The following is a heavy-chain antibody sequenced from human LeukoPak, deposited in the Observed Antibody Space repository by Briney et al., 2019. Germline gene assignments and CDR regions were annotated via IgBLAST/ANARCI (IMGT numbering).Heavy chain of an antibody. J-gene: IGHJ6*02. Sequence: SQTLSLTCAVSGDSLSSDSAAWNWHRQSPSGGIEWLGSTFYRSSLYHDYAGSVKSLITINPDTSNNQFSLHLKSVSPEDTAVYYCARDEVVRGVTLLGGMHVWGQGTTVTVSS. V-gene: IGHV6-1*01. D-gene: IGHD3-10*01. CDR3: ARDEVVRGVTLLGGMHV. CDR2: TFYRSSLYH. CDR1: GDSLSSDSAA.